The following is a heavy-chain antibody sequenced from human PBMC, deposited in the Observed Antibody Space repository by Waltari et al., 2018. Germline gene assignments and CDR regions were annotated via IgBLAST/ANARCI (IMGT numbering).Heavy chain of an antibody. CDR1: GGSISSGTYY. J-gene: IGHJ4*02. CDR3: ARQGGGYGPFDD. V-gene: IGHV4-61*02. Sequence: QVQLQESGPGLVPPSATLSLTCTVSGGSISSGTYYWSWLRQPAGKGLECIGRIYTSGSTSYNPALKSGLTISVDTSKNQCSLMLSSVTAADTAVYDCARQGGGYGPFDDWGQGTLVTVSS. CDR2: IYTSGST. D-gene: IGHD5-12*01.